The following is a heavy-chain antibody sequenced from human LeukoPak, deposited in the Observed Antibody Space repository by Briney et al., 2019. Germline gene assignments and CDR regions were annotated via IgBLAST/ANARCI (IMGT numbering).Heavy chain of an antibody. CDR1: GFTFSSYE. D-gene: IGHD3-10*02. CDR2: ISSSGSTI. V-gene: IGHV3-48*03. CDR3: AELGITMIGGV. J-gene: IGHJ6*04. Sequence: GGSLRLSCAACGFTFSSYEMNWGGQAPGKGGEWGSYISSSGSTIYYADSVKGGVTIYREKAKNSLYLQMNSLRAEDTAVYYCAELGITMIGGVWGKGTTVTISS.